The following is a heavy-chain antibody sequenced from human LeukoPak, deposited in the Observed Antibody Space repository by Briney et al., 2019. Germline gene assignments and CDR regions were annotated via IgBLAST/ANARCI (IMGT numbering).Heavy chain of an antibody. D-gene: IGHD3-3*01. CDR1: GFTFSSYA. CDR2: ISGSGGST. CDR3: AKDVRTCDFWSGYSDDYYYYYMDV. V-gene: IGHV3-23*01. J-gene: IGHJ6*03. Sequence: GGSLRLSCAASGFTFSSYAMSWVRQAPGKGLEWVSAISGSGGSTYYADSVKGRFTISRDNSKNTLYLQMNSLRAEDTAVYYCAKDVRTCDFWSGYSDDYYYYYMDVWGKGTTVTVSS.